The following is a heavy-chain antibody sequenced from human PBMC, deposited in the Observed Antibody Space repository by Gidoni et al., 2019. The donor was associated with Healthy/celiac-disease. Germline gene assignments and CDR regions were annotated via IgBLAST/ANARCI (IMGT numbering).Heavy chain of an antibody. Sequence: QVQLVESGGGVVQPGRSLRLSCAASGFTFSSYGMHWVRQAPGKGLEWVAVIWYDGSNKYYADSVKGRFTISRDNSKNTLYLQMNSLRAEDTAVYYCARDYSHNLSIAALGYWGQGTLVTVSS. CDR1: GFTFSSYG. CDR3: ARDYSHNLSIAALGY. J-gene: IGHJ4*02. V-gene: IGHV3-33*01. D-gene: IGHD6-6*01. CDR2: IWYDGSNK.